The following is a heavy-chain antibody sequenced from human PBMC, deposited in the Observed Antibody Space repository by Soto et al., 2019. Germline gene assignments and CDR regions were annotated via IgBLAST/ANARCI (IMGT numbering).Heavy chain of an antibody. Sequence: VQLVQSGAEVKKPGSSVIVSCKASGGTFDNYAISWVRQAPGQGLEWMGGIIPIIGTPSYAQRFEGRVTFIADKSPRTAYMELRSLRSEDTAVYYCAREKNIVVLPLLSLDFWGQGTEVIVSS. J-gene: IGHJ4*02. CDR2: IIPIIGTP. D-gene: IGHD2-21*01. CDR1: GGTFDNYA. CDR3: AREKNIVVLPLLSLDF. V-gene: IGHV1-69*06.